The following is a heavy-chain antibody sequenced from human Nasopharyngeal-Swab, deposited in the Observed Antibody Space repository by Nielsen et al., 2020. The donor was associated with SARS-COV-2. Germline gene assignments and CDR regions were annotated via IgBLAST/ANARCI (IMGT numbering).Heavy chain of an antibody. J-gene: IGHJ4*02. CDR3: SAAGGNY. CDR2: INHSGST. Sequence: ESLKISCAVYGGSFSGYYWSWIRQPPGKGLEWIGEINHSGSTNYNPSLKSRVTISVDTFKNQFSLKLSSVTAADTAVYYCSAAGGNYWGQGTLVTVSS. CDR1: GGSFSGYY. D-gene: IGHD6-13*01. V-gene: IGHV4-34*01.